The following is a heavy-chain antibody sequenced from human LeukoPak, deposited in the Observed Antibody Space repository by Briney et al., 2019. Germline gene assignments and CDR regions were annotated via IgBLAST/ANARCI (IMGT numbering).Heavy chain of an antibody. V-gene: IGHV1-69*04. D-gene: IGHD2-2*01. J-gene: IGHJ6*03. CDR3: ARGRGYGIVVPAAINTGGYYYYYMDV. CDR1: GGTFSSYA. Sequence: SVKVSCKASGGTFSSYAISWVRQAPGQGLEWMGRIVPILGIANYAQKFQGRVTITADKSTSTAYMELSSLRSEDTAVYYCARGRGYGIVVPAAINTGGYYYYYMDVWGKGTTVTVSS. CDR2: IVPILGIA.